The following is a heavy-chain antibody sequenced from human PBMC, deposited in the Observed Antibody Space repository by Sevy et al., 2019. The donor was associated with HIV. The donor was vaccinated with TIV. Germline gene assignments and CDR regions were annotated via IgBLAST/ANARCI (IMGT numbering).Heavy chain of an antibody. CDR3: ARDGGGDYFDY. J-gene: IGHJ4*02. V-gene: IGHV3-30*04. Sequence: GGSLRLSWAASGFSFSRYALHWIRQARGKGLESVAVISYDKVNTYHSDSVKGRFTISRDNSKNTLYLQMNSLRPEDTAVYYCARDGGGDYFDYWGQGTLVTVSS. CDR2: ISYDKVNT. CDR1: GFSFSRYA. D-gene: IGHD3-16*01.